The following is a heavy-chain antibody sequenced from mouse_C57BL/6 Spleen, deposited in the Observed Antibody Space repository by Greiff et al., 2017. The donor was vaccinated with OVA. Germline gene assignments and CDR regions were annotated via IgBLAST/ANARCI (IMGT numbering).Heavy chain of an antibody. Sequence: VQLQQSGAELVRPGTSVKVSCKASGYAFTNYLIEWVKQRPGQGLEWIGVINPGSGGTNYNEKFKGKATLTADKSSSTAYMQLSSLTSEDSAVYFCARSYYSNYVRDAMDYWGQGTSVTVSS. CDR1: GYAFTNYL. D-gene: IGHD2-5*01. J-gene: IGHJ4*01. CDR2: INPGSGGT. V-gene: IGHV1-54*01. CDR3: ARSYYSNYVRDAMDY.